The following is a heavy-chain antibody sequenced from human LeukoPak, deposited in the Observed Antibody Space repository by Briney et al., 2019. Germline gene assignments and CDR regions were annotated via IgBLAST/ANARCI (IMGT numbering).Heavy chain of an antibody. CDR2: IYNSGNT. Sequence: PSETLSLTCTVSGGSIGSYYWSWIRQPPGKGLEWIGYIYNSGNTNYSPSLKSRVSISVDTPKNQFSLKLSSVTAADTAVYYCARPSRDGYRYTCDYWGPGILVTVSS. CDR3: ARPSRDGYRYTCDY. V-gene: IGHV4-59*01. J-gene: IGHJ4*02. D-gene: IGHD5-24*01. CDR1: GGSIGSYY.